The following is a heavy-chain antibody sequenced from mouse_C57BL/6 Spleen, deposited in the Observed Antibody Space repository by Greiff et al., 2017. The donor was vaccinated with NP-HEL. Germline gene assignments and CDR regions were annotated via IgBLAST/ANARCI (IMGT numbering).Heavy chain of an antibody. V-gene: IGHV1-15*01. J-gene: IGHJ2*01. CDR2: IDPETGGT. CDR1: GYTFTDYE. Sequence: QVQLKQSGAELVRPGASVTLSCKASGYTFTDYEMHWVKQTPVHGLEWIGAIDPETGGTAYNQKFKGKAILTADKSSSTAYMELRSLTSEDSAVYYCTRPPRGPFDYWGQGTTLTVSS. CDR3: TRPPRGPFDY.